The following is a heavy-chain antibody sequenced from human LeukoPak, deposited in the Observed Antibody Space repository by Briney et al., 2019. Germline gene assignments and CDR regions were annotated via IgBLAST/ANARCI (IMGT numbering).Heavy chain of an antibody. V-gene: IGHV4-59*11. CDR3: ARRYRDGYNTLDY. CDR2: IYYSGGT. D-gene: IGHD5-24*01. Sequence: SETLSLTCTVSGGSISSHYWSWIRQPPGKGLEWIGYIYYSGGTNYNPSLKSRVTISVDTSKNQFSLKLSSVTAADTAVYYCARRYRDGYNTLDYWGQGTLVTVSS. J-gene: IGHJ4*02. CDR1: GGSISSHY.